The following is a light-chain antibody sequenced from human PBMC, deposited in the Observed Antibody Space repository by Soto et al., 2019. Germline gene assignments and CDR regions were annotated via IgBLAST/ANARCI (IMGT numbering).Light chain of an antibody. Sequence: EIVMTQSPAILSVSAGERATLSCRASQSVSSNLAWYQQKPGQPPRLLIYRASSRATGVPARFSGSGSGTDFSLTISSRQSEDFAVYYCHHYNNWPPWTFGQGTNVEI. CDR3: HHYNNWPPWT. V-gene: IGKV3-15*01. CDR1: QSVSSN. CDR2: RAS. J-gene: IGKJ1*01.